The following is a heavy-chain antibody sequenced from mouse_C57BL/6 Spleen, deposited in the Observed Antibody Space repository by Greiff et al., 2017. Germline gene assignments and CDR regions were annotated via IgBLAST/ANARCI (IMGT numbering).Heavy chain of an antibody. CDR3: ARITTVVATDYFDY. V-gene: IGHV3-6*01. CDR2: ISYDGSN. CDR1: GYSITSGYY. J-gene: IGHJ2*01. D-gene: IGHD1-1*01. Sequence: EVQLQQSGPGLVKPSQSLSLTCSVTGYSITSGYYWNWIRQFPGNKLEWMGYISYDGSNNYNPSLKNRISITRDTSKNQFFLKLNSVTTEDTATXYCARITTVVATDYFDYWGQGTTLTVSS.